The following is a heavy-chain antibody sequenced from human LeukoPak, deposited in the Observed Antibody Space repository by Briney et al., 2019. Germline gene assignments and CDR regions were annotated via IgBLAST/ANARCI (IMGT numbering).Heavy chain of an antibody. CDR1: GFTLSNSW. D-gene: IGHD3-10*01. Sequence: GGSLRLSCAASGFTLSNSWMFWVRQPPGRGLKYVSEINNDGSRTSYADSVKGRFTISRDGAENTLFLQMNSLRAEDTAVYFCARGGVSGGFDYWGQGTLVTVSS. V-gene: IGHV3-74*01. CDR3: ARGGVSGGFDY. CDR2: INNDGSRT. J-gene: IGHJ4*02.